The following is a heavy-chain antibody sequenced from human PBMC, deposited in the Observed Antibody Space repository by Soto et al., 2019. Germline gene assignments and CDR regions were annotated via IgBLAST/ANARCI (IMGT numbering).Heavy chain of an antibody. CDR3: ARGGQLYPDLYYYYGMDV. J-gene: IGHJ6*02. V-gene: IGHV3-53*01. Sequence: GGSLRLSCAASGFTVSSNYMSWVRQAPGKGLEWVSVIYSGGSTYYADSVKGRFTISRDNSKNTLYLQMNSLRAEDTAVYYCARGGQLYPDLYYYYGMDVWGQGTTVTVSS. D-gene: IGHD6-6*01. CDR1: GFTVSSNY. CDR2: IYSGGST.